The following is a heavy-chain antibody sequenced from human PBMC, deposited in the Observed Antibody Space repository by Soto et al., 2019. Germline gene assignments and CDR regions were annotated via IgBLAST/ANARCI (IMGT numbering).Heavy chain of an antibody. Sequence: SETLSLTCTVSGGSIASAESYWSWIRQHPGKGLEWIGYIYYSGSTYYNPSLKSRLTISFESSKNQFSLRLSSVTAADTAVYYCARALSIAAGFAYWGKGTLVTVSA. CDR1: GGSIASAESY. D-gene: IGHD6-6*01. CDR3: ARALSIAAGFAY. V-gene: IGHV4-31*03. CDR2: IYYSGST. J-gene: IGHJ4*02.